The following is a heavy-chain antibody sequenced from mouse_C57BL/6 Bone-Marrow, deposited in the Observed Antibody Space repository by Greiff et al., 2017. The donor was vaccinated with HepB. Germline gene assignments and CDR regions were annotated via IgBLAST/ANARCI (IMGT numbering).Heavy chain of an antibody. CDR3: ARADYYGSSYPYYAMDY. D-gene: IGHD1-1*01. CDR2: IYPGDGDT. J-gene: IGHJ4*01. V-gene: IGHV1-82*01. Sequence: VQLQQSGPELVKPGASVKISCKASGYAFSSSWMNWVKQRPGKGLEWIGRIYPGDGDTNYNGKFKGKATLTADKSSSTAYMQLSSLTSEDSAVYFCARADYYGSSYPYYAMDYWGQGTSVTVSS. CDR1: GYAFSSSW.